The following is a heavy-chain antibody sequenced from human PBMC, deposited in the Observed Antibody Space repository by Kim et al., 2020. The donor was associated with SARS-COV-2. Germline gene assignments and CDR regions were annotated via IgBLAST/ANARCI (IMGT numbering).Heavy chain of an antibody. CDR2: INTNTGNP. Sequence: ASVKVSCKASGYTFTSYAMNWVRQAPGQGLEWMGWINTNTGNPTYAQGFTGRFVFSLDTSVSTAYLQISSLKAEDTAVYYCAREYYDYIWGSYRYDAFDIWGQGTMVTVSS. D-gene: IGHD3-16*02. CDR1: GYTFTSYA. CDR3: AREYYDYIWGSYRYDAFDI. V-gene: IGHV7-4-1*02. J-gene: IGHJ3*02.